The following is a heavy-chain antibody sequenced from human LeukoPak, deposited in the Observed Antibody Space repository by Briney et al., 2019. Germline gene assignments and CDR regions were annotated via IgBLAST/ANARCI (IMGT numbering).Heavy chain of an antibody. CDR2: TYYSGNT. V-gene: IGHV4-59*08. Sequence: SETLSLTCTVSGGSISSYYWSWIRQPPGKGLEWIGYTYYSGNTNYNPSLESRVTISVDTSKNQFSLKLSSVTAADTAVYYCARHGVDESINYWGQGTLVTVSS. CDR1: GGSISSYY. J-gene: IGHJ4*02. D-gene: IGHD3-10*01. CDR3: ARHGVDESINY.